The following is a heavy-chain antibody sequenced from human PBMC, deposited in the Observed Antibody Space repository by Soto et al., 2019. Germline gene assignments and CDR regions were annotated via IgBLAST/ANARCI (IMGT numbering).Heavy chain of an antibody. CDR3: AKDLLHNTVTACGS. CDR1: GFTFSSYG. Sequence: QVQLVESGGGVVQPGRSLRLSCAASGFTFSSYGMHWVRQAPGKGLECVAVISYHGNDKYYADSVKGRFTISRDNFKSTLYLQMRSLRAEDTAIYFCAKDLLHNTVTACGSWGQGTLVTVSS. V-gene: IGHV3-30*18. D-gene: IGHD4-17*01. CDR2: ISYHGNDK. J-gene: IGHJ5*02.